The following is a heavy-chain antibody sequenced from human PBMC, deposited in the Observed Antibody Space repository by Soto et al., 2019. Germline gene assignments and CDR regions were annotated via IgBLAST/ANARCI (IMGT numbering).Heavy chain of an antibody. V-gene: IGHV3-48*02. Sequence: EVQLVESGGGLVQPGKSLRLSCAASGFTFSSYTMNWVRQAPGRGLEWVAYISSTSSTIQYADSVKGRFTISKDNANNSLYLQMNSLRDEDTAVYYCTRGRTFAWGQGTLVTVSS. CDR3: TRGRTFA. D-gene: IGHD2-2*01. CDR1: GFTFSSYT. CDR2: ISSTSSTI. J-gene: IGHJ4*02.